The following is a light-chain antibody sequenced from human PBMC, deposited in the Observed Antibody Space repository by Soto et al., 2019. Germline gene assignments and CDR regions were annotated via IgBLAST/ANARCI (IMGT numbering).Light chain of an antibody. CDR3: QQYNRYWT. CDR1: QSISVW. Sequence: DIQMTPSPSSLSASVGDGARITCRASQSISVWLAWYQQKPGKAPKLLIYDVSSLESGVPSRFSGSGSETEFTLTISSLFPEDFATYYCQQYNRYWTFGQGTKVDIK. CDR2: DVS. J-gene: IGKJ1*01. V-gene: IGKV1-5*01.